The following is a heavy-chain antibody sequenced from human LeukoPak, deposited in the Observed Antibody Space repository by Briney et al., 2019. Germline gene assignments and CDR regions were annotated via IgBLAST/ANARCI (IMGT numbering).Heavy chain of an antibody. V-gene: IGHV3-7*01. CDR2: IRQDGDEK. D-gene: IGHD2-8*02. J-gene: IGHJ2*01. CDR3: ARVRTEWYIDL. Sequence: GGSLRLSCAGSGFIFNSHWMTWVRQAPGMGLEWVGNIRQDGDEKFYADSVRGRFTISRDNAKNSLYLHLNSLRAEDMAIYYCARVRTEWYIDLWGRGTLVTVSP. CDR1: GFIFNSHW.